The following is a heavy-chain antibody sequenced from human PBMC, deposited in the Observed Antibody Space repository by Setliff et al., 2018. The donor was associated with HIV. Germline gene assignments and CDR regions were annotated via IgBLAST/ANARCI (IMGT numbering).Heavy chain of an antibody. CDR3: ARDPTARGDAFDT. CDR1: GFTFSDYN. J-gene: IGHJ3*02. D-gene: IGHD4-17*01. V-gene: IGHV3-9*01. CDR2: ISWNSGSI. Sequence: GGSLRLSCTGSGFTFSDYNMNWVRQTPGKGLEWVSGISWNSGSIGYADSVKGRFTISRDNAKNSLYLQMNSLRAEDTAVYYCARDPTARGDAFDTWGQGTMVTVSS.